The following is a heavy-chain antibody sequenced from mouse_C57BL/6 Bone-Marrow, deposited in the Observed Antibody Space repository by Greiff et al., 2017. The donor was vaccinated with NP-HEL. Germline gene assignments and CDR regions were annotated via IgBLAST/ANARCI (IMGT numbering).Heavy chain of an antibody. CDR1: GFTFSDFY. V-gene: IGHV7-1*01. CDR2: SRNKANDYTT. Sequence: EVMLVESGGGLVQSGRSLRLSCATSGFTFSDFYMEWVRQAPGKGLEWIAASRNKANDYTTEYSASVKGRFIVSRDTSQSILYLQMNALRAEDTAIYYCARDAHSNLFAYWGQGTLVTVSA. D-gene: IGHD2-5*01. CDR3: ARDAHSNLFAY. J-gene: IGHJ3*01.